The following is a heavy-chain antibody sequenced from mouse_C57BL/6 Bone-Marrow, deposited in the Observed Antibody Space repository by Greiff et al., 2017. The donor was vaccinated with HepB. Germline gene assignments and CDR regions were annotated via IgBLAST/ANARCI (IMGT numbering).Heavy chain of an antibody. V-gene: IGHV14-4*01. CDR1: GFNIKDDY. D-gene: IGHD2-4*01. CDR3: TTWGDYDVWFAY. CDR2: IDPVNGDT. Sequence: VQLQQSGAELVRPGASVKLSCTASGFNIKDDYMHWVKQRPEQGLEWIGWIDPVNGDTEYASKFQGKATITADTSSNTAYLQLSSLTSEDTAVSYCTTWGDYDVWFAYWGQGTLVTVSA. J-gene: IGHJ3*01.